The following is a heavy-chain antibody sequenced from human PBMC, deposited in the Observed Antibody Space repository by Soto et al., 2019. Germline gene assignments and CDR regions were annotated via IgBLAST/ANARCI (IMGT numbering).Heavy chain of an antibody. CDR1: GGSISSSSYY. Sequence: QLQLQESGPGLVKPSETLSLTCTVSGGSISSSSYYWGWIRQPPGKGLEWIGSIYYSGSTYYNPSRKGRVTIAVDTSKNQFSLKRSAVTAADTAVYYCATLWFGESPYWGQGTLVTVSS. V-gene: IGHV4-39*01. CDR3: ATLWFGESPY. J-gene: IGHJ4*02. D-gene: IGHD3-10*01. CDR2: IYYSGST.